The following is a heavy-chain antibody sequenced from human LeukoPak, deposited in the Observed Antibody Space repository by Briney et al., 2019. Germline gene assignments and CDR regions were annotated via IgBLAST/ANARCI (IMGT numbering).Heavy chain of an antibody. J-gene: IGHJ3*02. D-gene: IGHD3-9*01. V-gene: IGHV3-23*01. Sequence: PGGSLRLSCAASGFTFSSYAMSWVRQAPGKGLEWVSAISGSGGSTYYADSVKGRFTISRDNSKNTLYLQMNSLRAEDTAVYYCAKVEYDILTGRKTFNAFDIWGQGTMVTVSS. CDR3: AKVEYDILTGRKTFNAFDI. CDR2: ISGSGGST. CDR1: GFTFSSYA.